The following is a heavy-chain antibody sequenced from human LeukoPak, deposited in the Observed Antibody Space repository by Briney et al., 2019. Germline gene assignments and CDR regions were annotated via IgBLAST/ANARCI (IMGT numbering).Heavy chain of an antibody. J-gene: IGHJ4*02. Sequence: PSDTLSLTCTVAGGSLHLYYWSWIRQPPGNGLEWIGFISYSGTTTYNPSLTSRLTISVDTSKLQFYLKVSSVTAPDTAVYYCASIDRGAYGYADYWGQGTLVTVSS. CDR3: ASIDRGAYGYADY. CDR2: ISYSGTT. D-gene: IGHD5-18*01. CDR1: GGSLHLYY. V-gene: IGHV4-59*08.